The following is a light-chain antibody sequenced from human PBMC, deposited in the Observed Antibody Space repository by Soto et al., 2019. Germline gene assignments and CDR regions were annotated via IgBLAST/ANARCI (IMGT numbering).Light chain of an antibody. V-gene: IGKV3-20*01. J-gene: IGKJ1*01. CDR3: QQYGSSPPWT. CDR2: GAS. CDR1: QSVRSTF. Sequence: EIVLTQSPGTLSLSPGERATLSCRASQSVRSTFLAWYQQKPGQAPRLLFYGASNRATGIPDRFNGSGSGTDFTLTITRLEPEDFAVYYCQQYGSSPPWTFGQGTKVEIK.